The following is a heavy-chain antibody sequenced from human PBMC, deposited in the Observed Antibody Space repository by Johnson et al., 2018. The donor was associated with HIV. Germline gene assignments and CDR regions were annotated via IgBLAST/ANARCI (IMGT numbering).Heavy chain of an antibody. V-gene: IGHV3-9*01. CDR2: ISWNSGRI. Sequence: VHLVESGGGLVQPGRSLRLSCAASGFTFDDHALHWVRQAPGKGLEWVSGISWNSGRIGYADSVKGRFTISRDSAKNSLYLQMNSLRADDTALYYCAKDTSSAGVNAFDMWGQGTLVTVSS. CDR3: AKDTSSAGVNAFDM. D-gene: IGHD6-13*01. J-gene: IGHJ3*02. CDR1: GFTFDDHA.